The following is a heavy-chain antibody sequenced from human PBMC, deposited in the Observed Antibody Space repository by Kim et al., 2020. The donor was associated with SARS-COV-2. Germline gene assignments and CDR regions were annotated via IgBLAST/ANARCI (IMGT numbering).Heavy chain of an antibody. D-gene: IGHD3-10*01. CDR2: IKSKTDGGTT. CDR3: TTATVRADGINWFDP. Sequence: GGSLRLSCAASGFTFSNAWMSWVRQAPGKGLEWVGRIKSKTDGGTTDYAAPVKGRFTISRDDSKNTLYLQMNSLKTEDTAVYYCTTATVRADGINWFDPWGQGTLVTVSS. J-gene: IGHJ5*02. V-gene: IGHV3-15*01. CDR1: GFTFSNAW.